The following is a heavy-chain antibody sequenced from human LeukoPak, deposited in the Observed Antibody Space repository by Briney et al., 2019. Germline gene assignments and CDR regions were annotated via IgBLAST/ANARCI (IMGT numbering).Heavy chain of an antibody. V-gene: IGHV4-59*08. CDR3: ARLNPGGNYFDY. CDR1: GGSISSYY. CDR2: IYYSGST. J-gene: IGHJ4*02. D-gene: IGHD1-14*01. Sequence: SETLSLTCTVSGGSISSYYWSWIRQPPGMGLEWIGYIYYSGSTNYNPSLKSRVTISVDTSKNQFSLKLSSVTAADTAVYYCARLNPGGNYFDYWGQGTLVTVSS.